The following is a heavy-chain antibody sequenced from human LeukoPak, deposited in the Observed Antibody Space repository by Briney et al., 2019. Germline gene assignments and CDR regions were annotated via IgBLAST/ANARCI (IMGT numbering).Heavy chain of an antibody. CDR2: ISTTSTYI. Sequence: PGGSLRLSCAASGFTFSSYTMNWVRQAPGKGLEWVSSISTTSTYIYYADSMKGRFTISRDNSKNTLYLQMSSLRLEDTALYYCVKGGSEGGDYWGQGTLVTVSS. CDR3: VKGGSEGGDY. CDR1: GFTFSSYT. D-gene: IGHD1-26*01. V-gene: IGHV3-21*01. J-gene: IGHJ4*02.